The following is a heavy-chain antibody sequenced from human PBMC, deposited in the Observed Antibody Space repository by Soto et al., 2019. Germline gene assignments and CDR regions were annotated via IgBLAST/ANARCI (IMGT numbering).Heavy chain of an antibody. J-gene: IGHJ6*02. V-gene: IGHV4-39*01. CDR2: IYYSGST. Sequence: PENPLLPYTVSGGLPRRNFYFLGRVRQPPGKGLEWIGSIYYSGSTYYNQSLKSRVTISVDTSKNQFSPKLSSVTDADTAVYYCARSGGIAAAGGITWYYYGMDVLGQGTTVT. CDR1: GGLPRRNFYF. D-gene: IGHD6-13*01. CDR3: ARSGGIAAAGGITWYYYGMDV.